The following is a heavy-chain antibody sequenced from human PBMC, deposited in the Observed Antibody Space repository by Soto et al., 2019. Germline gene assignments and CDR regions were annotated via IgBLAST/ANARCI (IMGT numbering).Heavy chain of an antibody. CDR1: GYSFTSYW. CDR2: IYPGDSDT. CDR3: ARTLVGATTYYYYGMDV. Sequence: LKISCKGSGYSFTSYWIGWVRQMPGKGLEWMGIIYPGDSDTRYSPSFQGQVTISADKSISTAYLQWSSLKASDTAMYYCARTLVGATTYYYYGMDVWGQGTTVTVSS. J-gene: IGHJ6*02. V-gene: IGHV5-51*01. D-gene: IGHD1-26*01.